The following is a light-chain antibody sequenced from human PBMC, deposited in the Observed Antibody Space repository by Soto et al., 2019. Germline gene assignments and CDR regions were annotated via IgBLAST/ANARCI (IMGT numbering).Light chain of an antibody. V-gene: IGKV2-30*01. J-gene: IGKJ2*01. CDR1: QSLVSSDGTTY. CDR2: RVS. Sequence: DVVMTQSPFSLPVTLGQPASISCRSSQSLVSSDGTTYLNWIHQRPGQSPRRLIYRVSDRDSGVQDRFSGRGAGTDFTLKISRVEAEDVGVYYCMQSTHWPYTFGQGTKLEIK. CDR3: MQSTHWPYT.